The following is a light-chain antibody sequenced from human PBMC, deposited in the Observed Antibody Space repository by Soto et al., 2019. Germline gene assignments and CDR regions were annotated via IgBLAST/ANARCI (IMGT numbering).Light chain of an antibody. CDR3: QQYETYPVT. CDR2: RAS. CDR1: QIINTW. J-gene: IGKJ3*01. Sequence: DIQLTQSPSPLTASVGDRVTITCRASQIINTWLAWYQQKPGKAPKLLIYRASNLVNGVPSRFSGSGSGTEFTLTSSSLQHDDFSIYYCQQYETYPVTFGPGTKVD. V-gene: IGKV1-5*03.